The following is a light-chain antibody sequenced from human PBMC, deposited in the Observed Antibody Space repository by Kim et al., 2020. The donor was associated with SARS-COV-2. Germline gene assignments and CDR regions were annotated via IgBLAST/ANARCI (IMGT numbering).Light chain of an antibody. J-gene: IGKJ1*01. Sequence: EIVMTQSPATLSVSPGERATLSCRASQSVSSNLAWYQQKPGHAPRLLVYGASTRATGIPARFSGSGSGTEFTLTISSLQSEDFAVYYCQQYNNWPPTFGQGTKVDIK. CDR3: QQYNNWPPT. V-gene: IGKV3-15*01. CDR1: QSVSSN. CDR2: GAS.